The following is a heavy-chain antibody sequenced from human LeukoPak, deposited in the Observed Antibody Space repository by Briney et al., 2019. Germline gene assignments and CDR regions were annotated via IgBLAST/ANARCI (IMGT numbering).Heavy chain of an antibody. CDR3: ARDLVGVGSSWPYYYYYYMDV. CDR2: IYHSGST. CDR1: GGSISSYY. V-gene: IGHV4-59*01. J-gene: IGHJ6*03. Sequence: SETLSLTCTVSGGSISSYYWSWIRQPPGKGLEWIGYIYHSGSTNYNPSLKSRVTISVDTSKNQFSLKLSSVTAADTAVYYCARDLVGVGSSWPYYYYYYMDVWGKGTTVTVSS. D-gene: IGHD6-13*01.